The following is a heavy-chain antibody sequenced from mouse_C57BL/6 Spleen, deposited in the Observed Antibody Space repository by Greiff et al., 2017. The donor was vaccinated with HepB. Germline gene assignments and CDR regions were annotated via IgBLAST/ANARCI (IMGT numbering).Heavy chain of an antibody. Sequence: QVQLKQPGAELVRPGTSVKLSCKASGYTFTSYWMHWVKQRPGQGLEWIGVIDPSDSYTNYNQKFKGKATLTVDTSSSTAYMQLSSLTSEDSAVYYCARSLITTVVAPFAYWGQGTLVTVSA. CDR2: IDPSDSYT. J-gene: IGHJ3*01. D-gene: IGHD1-1*01. CDR3: ARSLITTVVAPFAY. CDR1: GYTFTSYW. V-gene: IGHV1-59*01.